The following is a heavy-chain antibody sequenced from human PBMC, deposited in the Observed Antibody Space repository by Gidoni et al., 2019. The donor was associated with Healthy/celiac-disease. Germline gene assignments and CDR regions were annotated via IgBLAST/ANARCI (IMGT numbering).Heavy chain of an antibody. CDR3: ARDGAIEGFLEWLFDY. D-gene: IGHD3-3*01. J-gene: IGHJ4*02. CDR2: IRISGSTR. CDR1: EFTFSDYY. V-gene: IGHV3-11*01. Sequence: VQLVESGGGLVTPGGSRRLYCAASEFTFSDYYLSWIRQAPGKGLELVSYIRISGSTRYYADAVKGRFTISRDNAKNSLYLQMNSLRAEDTAVYYCARDGAIEGFLEWLFDYWGQGTLVTVSS.